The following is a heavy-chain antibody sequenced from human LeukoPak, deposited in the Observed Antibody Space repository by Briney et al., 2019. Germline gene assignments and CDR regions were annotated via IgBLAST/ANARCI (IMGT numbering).Heavy chain of an antibody. Sequence: GGSLRLSCAASGFTFSSYSMNWVRQAPGKGLEWVSSISSSSSYIYYADSVKGRFTISRDNSKNTLYLQMNSLRAEDTGVYYCARGPVTTFGYWGQGTLVTVSS. CDR3: ARGPVTTFGY. V-gene: IGHV3-21*04. D-gene: IGHD4-17*01. J-gene: IGHJ4*02. CDR2: ISSSSSYI. CDR1: GFTFSSYS.